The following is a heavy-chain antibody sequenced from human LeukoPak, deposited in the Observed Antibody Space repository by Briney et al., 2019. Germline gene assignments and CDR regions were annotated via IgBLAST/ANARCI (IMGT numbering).Heavy chain of an antibody. CDR2: TYYRSKWYN. CDR1: GDSVSSNSAA. V-gene: IGHV6-1*01. D-gene: IGHD2-2*01. Sequence: SQTLSLTCAISGDSVSSNSAAWNWIRQSPSRGLEWLGRTYYRSKWYNDYAVSVKSRITINPDTSKNQFSLQLNSVTPEDTAVYYCARDRRIVVVPAAYYYYGMDVWGQGTTVTVSS. CDR3: ARDRRIVVVPAAYYYYGMDV. J-gene: IGHJ6*02.